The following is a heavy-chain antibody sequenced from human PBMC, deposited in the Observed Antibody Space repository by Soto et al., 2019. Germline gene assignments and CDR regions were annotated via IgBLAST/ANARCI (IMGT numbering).Heavy chain of an antibody. CDR1: GFSLSTSGVG. CDR2: IYWDGDN. V-gene: IGHV2-5*02. Sequence: SGPTLVNPTQTLTLTCTCSGFSLSTSGVGVGRIRQPPGKALEWLALIYWDGDNRSCPSLKSRLTITKDTSKNQVVLTMTNMDPVDTATYFCAHSPYSDTTGYYYFDHWGQGALVTVSS. CDR3: AHSPYSDTTGYYYFDH. J-gene: IGHJ4*02. D-gene: IGHD3-22*01.